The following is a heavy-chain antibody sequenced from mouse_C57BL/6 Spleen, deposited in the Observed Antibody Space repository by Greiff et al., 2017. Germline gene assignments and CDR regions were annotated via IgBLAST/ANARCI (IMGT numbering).Heavy chain of an antibody. D-gene: IGHD4-1*01. CDR1: GFTFSRYA. Sequence: EVMLVESGGGLVKPGGSLKLSCAASGFTFSRYAMSWVRQTPEKRLEWVATISDGGSYTYYPDNVKGRFTISRDNAKNNLYLQMSQRKSEDTAMYYCAREAYWDGDDFDDWGQGTTLTVSS. CDR3: AREAYWDGDDFDD. V-gene: IGHV5-4*01. CDR2: ISDGGSYT. J-gene: IGHJ2*01.